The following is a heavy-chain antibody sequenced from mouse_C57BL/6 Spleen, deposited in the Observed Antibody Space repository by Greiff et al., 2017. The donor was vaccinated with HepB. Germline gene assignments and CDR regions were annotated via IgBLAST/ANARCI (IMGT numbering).Heavy chain of an antibody. Sequence: VQLQQSGAELVKPGASVKISCKASGYAFSSYWMNWVKQRPGKGLAWIGQIYPGDGDTNYNGKFKGKAKLTADKFSSTAYMQLSRLTSEDSAVYFCARKKGYGYEAWFAYWGQGTLVTVSA. V-gene: IGHV1-80*01. J-gene: IGHJ3*01. CDR1: GYAFSSYW. CDR2: IYPGDGDT. CDR3: ARKKGYGYEAWFAY. D-gene: IGHD2-2*01.